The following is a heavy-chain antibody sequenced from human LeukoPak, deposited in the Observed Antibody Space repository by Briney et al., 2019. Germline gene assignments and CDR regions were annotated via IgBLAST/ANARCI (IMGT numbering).Heavy chain of an antibody. Sequence: SETLSLTCAVYGGSFSAYYWSWIRQPPGKGLEWIGEINHSGSTNYNPSLKSRVTISVDTSKNQFSLKLSSVTAADTAVYYCARRRRVTMIVVVNAFDIWGQGTMVTVSS. CDR3: ARRRRVTMIVVVNAFDI. CDR2: INHSGST. CDR1: GGSFSAYY. V-gene: IGHV4-34*01. D-gene: IGHD3-22*01. J-gene: IGHJ3*02.